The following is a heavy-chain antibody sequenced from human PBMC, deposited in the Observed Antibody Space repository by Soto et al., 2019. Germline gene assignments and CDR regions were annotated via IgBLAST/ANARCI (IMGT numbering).Heavy chain of an antibody. CDR3: ASSCSGGSCTNAFDI. Sequence: GESLKISCKGSGYSFTSYWIGWVRQMPGKGLEWMGIIYPGDSDTRYSPSFQGQVTISADKSISTAYLPWSSLKASDTAMYYCASSCSGGSCTNAFDIWGQGTLVTLSS. D-gene: IGHD2-15*01. CDR1: GYSFTSYW. V-gene: IGHV5-51*01. J-gene: IGHJ3*02. CDR2: IYPGDSDT.